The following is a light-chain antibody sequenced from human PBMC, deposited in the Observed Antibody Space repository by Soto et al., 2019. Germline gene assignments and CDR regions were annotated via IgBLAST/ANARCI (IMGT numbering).Light chain of an antibody. J-gene: IGLJ1*01. CDR2: VVS. CDR1: SSDVGAYNL. Sequence: QSVLTQPASVSGSPGQSVTISCTGTSSDVGAYNLVSWYQQYPGRAPKLMIYVVSNRPSGVSNRFSGSKSGNTASLTISGLQAEDEADYYCCTSYEGGGRYVFGTGTKVTVL. V-gene: IGLV2-14*01. CDR3: TSYEGGGRYV.